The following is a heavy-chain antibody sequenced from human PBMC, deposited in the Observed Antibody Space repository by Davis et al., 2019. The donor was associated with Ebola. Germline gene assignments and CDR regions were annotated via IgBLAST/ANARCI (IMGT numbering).Heavy chain of an antibody. Sequence: PGGSLRLSCAASGFTFSDYYMSWIRQAPGKGLEWVSLISGDGGSTYYADSVKGRFTISRDNSKNSLYLQMNSLRTEDTALYYCAKDGVHGQFDYWGQGTLVTVSS. D-gene: IGHD1-1*01. J-gene: IGHJ4*02. CDR3: AKDGVHGQFDY. V-gene: IGHV3-43*02. CDR1: GFTFSDYY. CDR2: ISGDGGST.